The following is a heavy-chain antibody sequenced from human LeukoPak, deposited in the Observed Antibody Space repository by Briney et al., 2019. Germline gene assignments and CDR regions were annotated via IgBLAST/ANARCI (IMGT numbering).Heavy chain of an antibody. D-gene: IGHD3-10*01. J-gene: IGHJ4*02. CDR2: INHSGST. Sequence: PSESLSLSCAVSGGSFSGYYMSWVRQPPGKGLEWVWEINHSGSTNYNPSLKSRVTISVDTSKNQFSMKLSSVTAADTAVYYCARGGDGSGPHPGYWGQGTLVTVSS. V-gene: IGHV4-34*01. CDR1: GGSFSGYY. CDR3: ARGGDGSGPHPGY.